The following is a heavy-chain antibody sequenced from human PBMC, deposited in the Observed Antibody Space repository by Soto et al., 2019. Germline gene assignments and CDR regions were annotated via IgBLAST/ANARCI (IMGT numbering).Heavy chain of an antibody. CDR2: IYPGDSDT. CDR3: ARQRDSYGYYYYGMDV. CDR1: GYSFTSYW. V-gene: IGHV5-51*01. Sequence: GESLKISCKGSGYSFTSYWIGWVRQMPGKGLEWMGIIYPGDSDTRYSPTFQGQVTISADKSISTAYLQWSSLKASDTAMYYCARQRDSYGYYYYGMDVWGQGTTVTVSS. D-gene: IGHD5-18*01. J-gene: IGHJ6*02.